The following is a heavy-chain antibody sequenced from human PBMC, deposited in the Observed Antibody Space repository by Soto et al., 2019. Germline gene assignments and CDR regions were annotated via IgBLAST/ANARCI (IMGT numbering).Heavy chain of an antibody. CDR2: IYNSGST. D-gene: IGHD4-17*01. CDR1: GGSISSYY. V-gene: IGHV4-59*01. CDR3: AYGGSRGPFDS. J-gene: IGHJ4*02. Sequence: SETLSLTCTVSGGSISSYYWSWIRQPPGKGLEWIGYIYNSGSTNYNPSLKSRVTISVDTSKNQFSLKLSSVTAADTAVYYCAYGGSRGPFDSWGQGTLLTVSS.